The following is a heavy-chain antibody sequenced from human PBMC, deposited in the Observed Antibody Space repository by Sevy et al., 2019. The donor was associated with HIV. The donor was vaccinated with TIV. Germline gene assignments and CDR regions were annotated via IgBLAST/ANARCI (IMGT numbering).Heavy chain of an antibody. J-gene: IGHJ3*02. Sequence: GGSLRLSCAASGFTFSSYSMNWVRQAPGKGLEWVSYISSSSSTIYYADSVKGRFTISRDNAKNSLYLKMNSLRDEDTAVYYCASLAYCGGDCYSGAFDIWGQGTMVTVSS. CDR1: GFTFSSYS. CDR3: ASLAYCGGDCYSGAFDI. V-gene: IGHV3-48*02. D-gene: IGHD2-21*02. CDR2: ISSSSSTI.